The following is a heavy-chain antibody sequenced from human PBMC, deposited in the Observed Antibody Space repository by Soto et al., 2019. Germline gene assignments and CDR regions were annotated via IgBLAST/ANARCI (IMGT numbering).Heavy chain of an antibody. CDR2: IDYSGST. D-gene: IGHD3-10*01. CDR1: GGSISSGDYY. V-gene: IGHV4-30-4*01. CDR3: ASAQGSGFLVS. Sequence: QVQLQESGPGLVKPSQTLSLTCTVSGGSISSGDYYWSWIRQPPGKGLEWIGYIDYSGSTYYNPSLESRVTIAVDTSKNPFSLKLSSVTAADTAVYYCASAQGSGFLVSWGQGTLVTVSS. J-gene: IGHJ4*02.